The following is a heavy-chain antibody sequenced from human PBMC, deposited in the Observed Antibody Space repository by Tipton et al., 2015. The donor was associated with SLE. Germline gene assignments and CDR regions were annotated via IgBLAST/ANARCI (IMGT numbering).Heavy chain of an antibody. J-gene: IGHJ6*03. CDR1: GGSLSSYY. D-gene: IGHD3-3*01. Sequence: TLSLTCTVSGGSLSSYYWSWIRQPPGKGLEWIGYIYTSGSTNYNPSLKSRVTISVDTSKNQFSLKLSSVTAADTAGYYCARAGAPYTILEGAMDVWGKGTTVTVSS. CDR2: IYTSGST. CDR3: ARAGAPYTILEGAMDV. V-gene: IGHV4-4*08.